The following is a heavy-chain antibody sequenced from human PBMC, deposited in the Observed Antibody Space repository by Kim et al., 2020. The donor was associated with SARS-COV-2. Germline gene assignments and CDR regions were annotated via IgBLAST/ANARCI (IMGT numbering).Heavy chain of an antibody. V-gene: IGHV1-69*01. D-gene: IGHD3-22*01. CDR3: ASNYYDSSGSDY. Sequence: NYAQKFQCRVTITADESTSTAYMELSSLRSEDTAVYYCASNYYDSSGSDYWGQGTLVTVSS. J-gene: IGHJ4*02.